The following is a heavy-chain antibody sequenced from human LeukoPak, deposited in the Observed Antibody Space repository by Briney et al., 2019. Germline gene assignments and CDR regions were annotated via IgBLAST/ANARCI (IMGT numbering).Heavy chain of an antibody. V-gene: IGHV3-33*01. J-gene: IGHJ4*02. CDR2: MWHDGSHK. Sequence: GRSLRLSYAASGFSFDTYAMHWVRQAPGQGLEWVALMWHDGSHKFYSNSVRGQFTISRDNSKNTVYLQMNNLRPDDTAVYYCAREIFGSGSDPDFWGQGTLVTVSS. CDR1: GFSFDTYA. CDR3: AREIFGSGSDPDF. D-gene: IGHD3-10*01.